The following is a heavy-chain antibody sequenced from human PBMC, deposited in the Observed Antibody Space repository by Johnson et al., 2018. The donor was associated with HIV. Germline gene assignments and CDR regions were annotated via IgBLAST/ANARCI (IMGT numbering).Heavy chain of an antibody. V-gene: IGHV3-7*05. CDR2: IKQDGSEK. D-gene: IGHD1-26*01. CDR3: ARDLGVGATINEVAFDI. J-gene: IGHJ3*02. Sequence: VESGGGVVRPGGSLRLSCAASGFTFSSYWMSWVRQAPGKGLEWVANIKQDGSEKYSVDSVKGRFTISRDNAKNSLYLQMNSLSAEDTAVYYCARDLGVGATINEVAFDIWGQGTMVTVSS. CDR1: GFTFSSYW.